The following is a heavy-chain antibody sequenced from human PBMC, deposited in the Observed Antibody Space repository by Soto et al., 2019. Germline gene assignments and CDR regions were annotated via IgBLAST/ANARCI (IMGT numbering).Heavy chain of an antibody. CDR3: AKGQSTHSV. J-gene: IGHJ6*02. Sequence: EGQLLESGGGLVQPGGSLRLSCAASGFSFSSYAMSWVRQVPGKGLEGVSGISSSGGRTFYADAVKGRFTISRDNSENKLYLQMNILRGEDTALYYCAKGQSTHSVWGQGTTVTVYS. CDR2: ISSSGGRT. CDR1: GFSFSSYA. D-gene: IGHD4-4*01. V-gene: IGHV3-23*01.